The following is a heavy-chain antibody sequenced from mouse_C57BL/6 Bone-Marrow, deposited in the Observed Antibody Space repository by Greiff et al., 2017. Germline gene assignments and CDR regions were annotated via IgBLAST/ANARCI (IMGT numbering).Heavy chain of an antibody. J-gene: IGHJ4*01. CDR2: IRSKSNNYAT. CDR1: GFSFNTYA. CDR3: VRLSGTTDYDAMDY. D-gene: IGHD3-2*02. V-gene: IGHV10-1*01. Sequence: VQLKESGGGLVQPKGSLKLSCAASGFSFNTYAMNWVRQAPGKGLEWVARIRSKSNNYATYYADSVKDRFTISRDDSESMLYLQMNNLKTEDTAMYYCVRLSGTTDYDAMDYWGQGTSVTVSS.